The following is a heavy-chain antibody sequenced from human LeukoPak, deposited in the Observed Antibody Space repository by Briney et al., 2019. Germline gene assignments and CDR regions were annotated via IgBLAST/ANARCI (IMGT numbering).Heavy chain of an antibody. J-gene: IGHJ4*02. CDR1: GFTFRIYR. CDR3: ARDSSGKPGTFDC. Sequence: GGSLRLSCAASGFTFRIYRMNCAPPAPGGGLEGVSSISSSSSYIYYADSVKGRFTISRDNAKNSLYLQMNSLRAEDTAVYYCARDSSGKPGTFDCWGQGTLVTVSS. D-gene: IGHD3-22*01. CDR2: ISSSSSYI. V-gene: IGHV3-21*01.